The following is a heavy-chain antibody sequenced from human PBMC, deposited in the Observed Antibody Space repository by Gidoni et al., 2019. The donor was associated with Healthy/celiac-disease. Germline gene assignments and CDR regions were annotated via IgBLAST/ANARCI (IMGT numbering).Heavy chain of an antibody. V-gene: IGHV3-33*01. CDR1: GFTFSSYG. Sequence: VQPGRSLRLSCAASGFTFSSYGMHWVRQATGKGLEWVAVIWYDGSNKYYADSVKGRFTISRDNSKNTLYLQMNSLRAEDTAVYYCAREKVSSRVWFDPWGQGTLVTVSS. CDR2: IWYDGSNK. J-gene: IGHJ5*02. CDR3: AREKVSSRVWFDP. D-gene: IGHD6-13*01.